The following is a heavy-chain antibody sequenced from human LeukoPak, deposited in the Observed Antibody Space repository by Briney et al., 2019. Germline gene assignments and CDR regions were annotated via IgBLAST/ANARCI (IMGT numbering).Heavy chain of an antibody. J-gene: IGHJ4*02. CDR2: IYAGASGTT. D-gene: IGHD3-22*01. Sequence: GGSLRLSCEASGFTFSAYAMTWVRQAPGKGLQWVSVIYAGASGTTYYAGPVKGRFTISRDNSKNTVYLQMNSLRAEDTAVYYCAGDGYESNGYVDYWGQGTLVTVSS. V-gene: IGHV3-66*01. CDR3: AGDGYESNGYVDY. CDR1: GFTFSAYA.